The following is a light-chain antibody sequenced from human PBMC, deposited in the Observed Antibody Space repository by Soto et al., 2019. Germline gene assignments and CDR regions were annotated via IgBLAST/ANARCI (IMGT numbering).Light chain of an antibody. Sequence: VVLTQSPATLSLSPGEPATLSCRASRDVYINALAWYQQKPGRTPTLLIYGASTRATGIPDRFSATGSGTELSLTISSVEPEDFAVYYCQQYGASPFTFGPGTRVEI. CDR1: RDVYINA. CDR3: QQYGASPFT. CDR2: GAS. J-gene: IGKJ3*01. V-gene: IGKV3-20*01.